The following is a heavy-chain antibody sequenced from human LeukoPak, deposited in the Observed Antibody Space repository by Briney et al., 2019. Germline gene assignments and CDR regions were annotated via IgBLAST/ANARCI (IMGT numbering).Heavy chain of an antibody. Sequence: ASVNVSCTASGYTFTVYYMHWVRQAPGQRLEWMGWINPNSGGTNYAQKFQGRVTMTRDTSISTAYMELSRLRSDDTAVYYCARGTGLPNYYFDYWGQGTLVTVSS. V-gene: IGHV1-2*02. CDR2: INPNSGGT. CDR3: ARGTGLPNYYFDY. D-gene: IGHD2-8*02. CDR1: GYTFTVYY. J-gene: IGHJ4*02.